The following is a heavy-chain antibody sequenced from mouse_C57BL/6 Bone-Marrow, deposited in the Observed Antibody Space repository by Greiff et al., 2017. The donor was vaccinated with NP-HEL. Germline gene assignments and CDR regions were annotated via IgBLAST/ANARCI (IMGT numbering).Heavy chain of an antibody. CDR3: ARRWLLLFSWFAY. D-gene: IGHD2-3*01. J-gene: IGHJ3*01. CDR1: GYTFTSYG. Sequence: QVQLQQSGAELARPGASVKLSCKASGYTFTSYGISWVKQRTGQGLEWIGEIYPRSGNTYYNEKFKGKATLTADKSSSTAYIELRSLTSEDSAVYFCARRWLLLFSWFAYWGQGTLVTVSA. CDR2: IYPRSGNT. V-gene: IGHV1-81*01.